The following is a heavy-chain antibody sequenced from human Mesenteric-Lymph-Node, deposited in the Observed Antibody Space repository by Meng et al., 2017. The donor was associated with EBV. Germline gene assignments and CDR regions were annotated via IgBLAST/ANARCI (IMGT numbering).Heavy chain of an antibody. CDR2: IIPLFGTI. J-gene: IGHJ4*02. CDR3: TRGEAVTSFDY. V-gene: IGHV1-69*06. CDR1: GGSFSTYT. Sequence: QVQLEKLGAEVKSPGSAVKVSCKASGGSFSTYTINWVRQAPGQGLEWMGGIIPLFGTINYAQKFQARVTITADKSTNTAYMELVSLRSDDTAVYYCTRGEAVTSFDYWGQGTLVTVSS. D-gene: IGHD4-17*01.